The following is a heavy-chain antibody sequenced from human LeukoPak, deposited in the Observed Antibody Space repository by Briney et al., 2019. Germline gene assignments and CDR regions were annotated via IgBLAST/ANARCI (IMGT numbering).Heavy chain of an antibody. J-gene: IGHJ4*02. Sequence: KPSETLSLTCTVSGGSISSSSYYWGWVRQPPGKGLEWIGSIYYSGSTYYNPSLKSRVTISVDTSKNQFSLKLSSVTAADTAVYYCARVEEAAAGMDYWGQGTLVTVSS. CDR2: IYYSGST. CDR3: ARVEEAAAGMDY. V-gene: IGHV4-39*01. CDR1: GGSISSSSYY. D-gene: IGHD6-13*01.